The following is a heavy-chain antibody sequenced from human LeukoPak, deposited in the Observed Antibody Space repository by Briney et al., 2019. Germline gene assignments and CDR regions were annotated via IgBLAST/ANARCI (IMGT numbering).Heavy chain of an antibody. CDR3: ARDLYYYDSSGYQFDY. CDR1: GFTFSSYA. Sequence: GGSLRLSCAASGFTFSSYAMSWVRQAPGKGLEWVSAISGSGGTTYYADSVKGRFTISRDNARNSLYLQMNSLRAEDTAVYYCARDLYYYDSSGYQFDYWGQGTLVTVSS. J-gene: IGHJ4*02. V-gene: IGHV3-23*01. CDR2: ISGSGGTT. D-gene: IGHD3-22*01.